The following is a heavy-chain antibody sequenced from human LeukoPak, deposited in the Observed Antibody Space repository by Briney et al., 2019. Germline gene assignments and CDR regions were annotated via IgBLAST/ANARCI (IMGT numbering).Heavy chain of an antibody. D-gene: IGHD2-2*01. V-gene: IGHV4-34*01. Sequence: SETLSLTCAVYGGSFSGYYWSWIRQPPGKGLEWLGEINHSGSTNYNPSLKSRVTISVDTSKNQFSLKLSSVTAADTAVYYCARGRYCSSTSCYSYGAIFDYWGQGTLVTVSS. CDR1: GGSFSGYY. J-gene: IGHJ4*02. CDR3: ARGRYCSSTSCYSYGAIFDY. CDR2: INHSGST.